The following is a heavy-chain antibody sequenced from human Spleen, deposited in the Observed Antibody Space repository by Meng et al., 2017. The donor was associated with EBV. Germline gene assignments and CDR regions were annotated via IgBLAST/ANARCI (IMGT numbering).Heavy chain of an antibody. D-gene: IGHD3-22*01. J-gene: IGHJ4*02. CDR2: ISKSGDNT. CDR1: GFTFSNYA. Sequence: EVHLVESGGGLVQPGXSLRLSCSGSGFTFSNYALNWVRQPPGRGLERVSRISKSGDNTHYADSVKGRFTISRDNSKNTLSLQMNSLRAEDTAVYYCARVREDYYDDTCFDYWGQGTLVTVSS. CDR3: ARVREDYYDDTCFDY. V-gene: IGHV3-23*04.